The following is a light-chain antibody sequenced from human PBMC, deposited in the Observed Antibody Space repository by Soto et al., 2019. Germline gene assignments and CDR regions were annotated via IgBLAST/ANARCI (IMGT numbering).Light chain of an antibody. CDR2: INN. J-gene: IGLJ3*02. Sequence: QAVVTQPPSVSGAPGQRVTISCTGTSSNIGAGYNVHWYQQVPGTAPKLLIYINNNRPSGVPDRFSGSKSGASASLAITDLQAEDEADYYCQSYDNSLSGSNWVFGGGTKVTVL. CDR1: SSNIGAGYN. CDR3: QSYDNSLSGSNWV. V-gene: IGLV1-40*01.